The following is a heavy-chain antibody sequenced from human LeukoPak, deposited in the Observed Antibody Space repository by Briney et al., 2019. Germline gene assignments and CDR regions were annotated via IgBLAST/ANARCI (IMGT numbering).Heavy chain of an antibody. CDR1: GGSISTYY. V-gene: IGHV4-34*01. CDR2: INHSGST. J-gene: IGHJ4*02. Sequence: SETLSLTCTVSGGSISTYYWNWIRQPPGKGLEWIGEINHSGSTNYNPSLKSRVTISVDTSKNQFSLKLSSVTAADTAVYYCARGRYYYGSGSFDYWGQGTLVTVSS. D-gene: IGHD3-10*01. CDR3: ARGRYYYGSGSFDY.